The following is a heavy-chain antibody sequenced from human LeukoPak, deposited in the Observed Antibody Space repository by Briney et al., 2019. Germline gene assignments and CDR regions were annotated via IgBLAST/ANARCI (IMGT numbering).Heavy chain of an antibody. V-gene: IGHV1-69*13. D-gene: IGHD4-11*01. CDR3: AIPTTSSPYYYYGMDV. Sequence: SVKVSCKASGGTFSSYAISWVRQAPGQGLEWMGGIIPIFGTANYAQKFQGRVTIIADESTSTAYMELSSLRSEDTAVYYCAIPTTSSPYYYYGMDVWGQGTTVTVSS. J-gene: IGHJ6*02. CDR2: IIPIFGTA. CDR1: GGTFSSYA.